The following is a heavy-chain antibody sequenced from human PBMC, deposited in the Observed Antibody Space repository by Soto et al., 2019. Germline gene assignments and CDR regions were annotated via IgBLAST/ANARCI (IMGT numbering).Heavy chain of an antibody. J-gene: IGHJ4*02. CDR3: ARDIQAKDRKHSGWYPYFDY. CDR1: GYTFTSYA. V-gene: IGHV1-3*01. D-gene: IGHD6-19*01. CDR2: INAGNGNT. Sequence: ASVKVSCKASGYTFTSYAMHWVRQAPGQRLEWMEWINAGNGNTKYSQKFQGRVTITRDTSASTAYMELSSLRSEDTAVYYCARDIQAKDRKHSGWYPYFDYWGQGTLVTVSS.